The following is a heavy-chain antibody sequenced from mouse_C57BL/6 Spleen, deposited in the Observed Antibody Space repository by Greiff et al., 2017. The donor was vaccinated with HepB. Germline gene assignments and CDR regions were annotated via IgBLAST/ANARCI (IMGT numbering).Heavy chain of an antibody. CDR2: INPNNGGT. Sequence: EVQLQQSGPELVKPGASVKISCKASGYTFTDYYMNWVKQSHGKSLEWIGDINPNNGGTSYNQKFKGKATLTVDKSSSTAYMELRSLTSEDSAVYYCARVDYGHFHAMDYWGQGTSVTVSS. V-gene: IGHV1-26*01. CDR1: GYTFTDYY. D-gene: IGHD1-1*02. J-gene: IGHJ4*01. CDR3: ARVDYGHFHAMDY.